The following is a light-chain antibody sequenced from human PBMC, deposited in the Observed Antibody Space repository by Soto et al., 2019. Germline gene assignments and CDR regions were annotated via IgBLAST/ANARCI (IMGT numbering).Light chain of an antibody. Sequence: QSALTQPASVSGSPGQSITISCAGTMRDVGGYNLVSWYQQHPGRAPQLILYEVRNRPSGISFRFSGSKSGNTASLTISGLQAEDEDDYYCSSFTSKSSLIFGGGTKVTVL. CDR1: MRDVGGYNL. J-gene: IGLJ2*01. CDR2: EVR. CDR3: SSFTSKSSLI. V-gene: IGLV2-14*01.